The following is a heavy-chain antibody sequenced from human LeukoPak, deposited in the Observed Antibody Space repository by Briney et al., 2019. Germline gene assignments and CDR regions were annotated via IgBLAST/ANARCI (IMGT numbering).Heavy chain of an antibody. D-gene: IGHD1-1*01. CDR3: ASDKTGLDY. Sequence: SETLSLTCTVSGGSISSYYWSWIRQPPGKGLEWIGYIYYSGSTSYNPSLKSRVTISVDTSKNQFSLKLSSVTAADTAVYYCASDKTGLDYWGQGTLVTVSS. CDR1: GGSISSYY. CDR2: IYYSGST. J-gene: IGHJ4*02. V-gene: IGHV4-59*01.